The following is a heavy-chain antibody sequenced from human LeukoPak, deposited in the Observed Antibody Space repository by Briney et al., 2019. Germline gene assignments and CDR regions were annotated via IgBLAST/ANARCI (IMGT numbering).Heavy chain of an antibody. Sequence: GGSLRLSCAASGFTVSSNYMSWVRQAPGKGLEWVSVIYSGGSTYYADSVKGRFTISRDNSKNTLYLQMNSLRAEDTVVYYCAKALNLEQYFDYWGQGTLVTVSS. D-gene: IGHD1-1*01. V-gene: IGHV3-66*01. CDR2: IYSGGST. CDR3: AKALNLEQYFDY. J-gene: IGHJ4*02. CDR1: GFTVSSNY.